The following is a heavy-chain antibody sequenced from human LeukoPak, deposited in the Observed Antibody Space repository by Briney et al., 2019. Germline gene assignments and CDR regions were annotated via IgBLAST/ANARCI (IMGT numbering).Heavy chain of an antibody. J-gene: IGHJ4*02. CDR2: ISGSGGST. CDR1: GFTFSSYA. D-gene: IGHD7-27*01. Sequence: QPGGSLRLSCAASGFTFSSYAMSWVRQAPGKGLEWVSAISGSGGSTYYADSVKGRFTISRDNSKNTLYLQMNSLRAEDTAVYYCAKVGKQDILAPSDYWGQGTLVTVSS. V-gene: IGHV3-23*01. CDR3: AKVGKQDILAPSDY.